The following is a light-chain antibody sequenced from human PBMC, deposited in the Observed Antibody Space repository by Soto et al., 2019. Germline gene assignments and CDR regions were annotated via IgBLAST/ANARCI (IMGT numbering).Light chain of an antibody. Sequence: DIQMTQSPSTLSASVGDRVTITCRASQIVNTWVAWFQQKPGKAPKLLIYDASSLQSGVPSRFSGSGSGTEFTLTISSLQPDYFATYYCQQYNTYWYTFGQGTKLEIK. CDR2: DAS. CDR1: QIVNTW. CDR3: QQYNTYWYT. J-gene: IGKJ2*01. V-gene: IGKV1-5*01.